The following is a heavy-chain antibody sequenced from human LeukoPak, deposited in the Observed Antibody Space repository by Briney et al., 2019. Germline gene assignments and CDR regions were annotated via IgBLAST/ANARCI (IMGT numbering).Heavy chain of an antibody. D-gene: IGHD6-13*01. J-gene: IGHJ4*02. Sequence: PGGSLRLSCAASGFTFSGSAMHWVRQASGKGLEWVGRIRSKANSYATAYAASVKGRFTISRDDSKNTAYLQMNSLKTEDTAVYYCTSPSSSWLGFDYWGQGTLVTVSS. CDR1: GFTFSGSA. V-gene: IGHV3-73*01. CDR2: IRSKANSYAT. CDR3: TSPSSSWLGFDY.